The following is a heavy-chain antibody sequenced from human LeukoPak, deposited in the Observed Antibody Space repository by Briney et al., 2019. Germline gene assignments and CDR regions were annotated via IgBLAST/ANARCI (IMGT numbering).Heavy chain of an antibody. CDR2: INPNSGGT. CDR1: GFTFTGYY. CDR3: ARVRSGDYPTQWG. J-gene: IGHJ4*02. Sequence: ASVKVSCKASGFTFTGYYMHWVRQAPGQGLEWMGWINPNSGGTNYAQKFQGRVTMTRDTSITTAYMELTSLRSDDTAVYYCARVRSGDYPTQWGWGQGTLVTVSS. V-gene: IGHV1-2*02. D-gene: IGHD4-17*01.